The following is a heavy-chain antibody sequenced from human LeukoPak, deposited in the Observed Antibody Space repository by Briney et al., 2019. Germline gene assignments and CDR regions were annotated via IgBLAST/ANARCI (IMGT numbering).Heavy chain of an antibody. CDR1: GGTFSSYA. CDR2: IIPIFGTA. J-gene: IGHJ4*02. Sequence: SVTVSCKASGGTFSSYAISWVRQAPGQGLEWMGGIIPIFGTANYAQKFQGRVTITADESTSTAYMELSSLRSEDTAVYYCARAGNYYDSSPFDYWGQGTLVTVSS. V-gene: IGHV1-69*13. CDR3: ARAGNYYDSSPFDY. D-gene: IGHD3-22*01.